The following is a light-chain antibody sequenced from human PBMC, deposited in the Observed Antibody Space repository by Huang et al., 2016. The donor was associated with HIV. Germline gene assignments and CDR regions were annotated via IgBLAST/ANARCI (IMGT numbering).Light chain of an antibody. V-gene: IGKV3-15*01. J-gene: IGKJ2*01. CDR2: GAS. CDR3: QQYNNWPPNT. Sequence: EMVMTQSPATLSVSPGERVTLSCRASQSVSNHLAWYQQKPGQAPRLLIYGASTRATGIPARFSGSGSGTEFTLTISGLHSEDVAVYYCQQYNNWPPNTFGQGTKLEIK. CDR1: QSVSNH.